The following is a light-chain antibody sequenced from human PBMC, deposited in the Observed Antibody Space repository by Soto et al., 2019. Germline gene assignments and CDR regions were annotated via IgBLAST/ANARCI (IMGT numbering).Light chain of an antibody. CDR1: QSISSY. V-gene: IGKV1-39*01. J-gene: IGKJ2*02. CDR2: AAS. Sequence: DIQMTQSPSSLSASVGDRVTITCRASQSISSYLNWYQQKPGKAPKLLIYAASSLQSGVPSRFSGSGSGTDFTLTISSLQPEDFATYDCQQSYSTQCTFGQGTKLEIK. CDR3: QQSYSTQCT.